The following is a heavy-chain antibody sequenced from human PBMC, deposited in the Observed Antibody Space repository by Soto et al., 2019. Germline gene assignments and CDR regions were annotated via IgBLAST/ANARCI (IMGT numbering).Heavy chain of an antibody. CDR1: GFTFSSYG. V-gene: IGHV3-30*18. CDR2: ISYDGSNK. D-gene: IGHD2-15*01. J-gene: IGHJ4*02. CDR3: AKDIEDDMVGRYYFDY. Sequence: QVQLVESGGGVVQPGRSLRLSCAASGFTFSSYGMHWVRQAPGKGLEWVAVISYDGSNKYYADSVKGRFTISRDNSKNTLYLQMNSLRAEDTAVYYCAKDIEDDMVGRYYFDYWGQGTLVTVSS.